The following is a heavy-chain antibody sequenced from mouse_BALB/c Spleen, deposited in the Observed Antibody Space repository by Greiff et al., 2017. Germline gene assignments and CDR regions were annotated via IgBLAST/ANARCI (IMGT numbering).Heavy chain of an antibody. CDR2: ISSGSSTI. Sequence: EVQGVESGGGLVQPGGSRKLSCAASGFTFSSFGMHWVRQAPEKGLEWVAYISSGSSTIYYADTVKGRFTISRDNPKNTLFLQMTSLRSEDTAMYYCARRGGYRAMDYWGQGTSVTVSS. V-gene: IGHV5-17*02. CDR1: GFTFSSFG. CDR3: ARRGGYRAMDY. J-gene: IGHJ4*01. D-gene: IGHD2-12*01.